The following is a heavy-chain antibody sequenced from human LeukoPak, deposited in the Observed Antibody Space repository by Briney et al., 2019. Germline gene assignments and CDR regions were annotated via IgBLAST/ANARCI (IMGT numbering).Heavy chain of an antibody. J-gene: IGHJ4*02. V-gene: IGHV3-23*01. D-gene: IGHD3-3*01. Sequence: PGGSLRLSCAASGFTFSSYAMSWVRQAPGKGLEWVSAISGSGGSTYYADSVKGRFTISRDNSKNTLYPQMNSLRAEDTAVYYCAKFRSGRLIYYFDYWGQGTLVTVSS. CDR1: GFTFSSYA. CDR3: AKFRSGRLIYYFDY. CDR2: ISGSGGST.